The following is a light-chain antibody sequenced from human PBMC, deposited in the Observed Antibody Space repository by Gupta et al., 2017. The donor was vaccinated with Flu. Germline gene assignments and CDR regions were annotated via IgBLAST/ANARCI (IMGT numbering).Light chain of an antibody. V-gene: IGKV1-5*03. CDR2: KAS. CDR3: QQYNNYPWT. Sequence: PSTLSASLGARVTITCRASQNIDAWLAWYQQRPGKPPSLLIYKASTLQSGVPSRFSGSGSGTEFTLAISSLQPDDLATYYCQQYNNYPWTFGHGTKV. J-gene: IGKJ1*01. CDR1: QNIDAW.